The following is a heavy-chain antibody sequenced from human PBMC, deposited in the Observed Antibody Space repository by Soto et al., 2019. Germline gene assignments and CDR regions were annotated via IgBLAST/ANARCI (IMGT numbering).Heavy chain of an antibody. Sequence: ASLKVSCKASGYTFTSYGISWVRQAPGQGLEWMGWISAYNGNTNYAQKLQGRVTMTTDTSTSTAYMELRSLRSDDTAVYYCARDSLTGYYGSGGPYYGMDVWGQGTTVTVSS. CDR1: GYTFTSYG. V-gene: IGHV1-18*01. CDR3: ARDSLTGYYGSGGPYYGMDV. D-gene: IGHD3-10*01. J-gene: IGHJ6*02. CDR2: ISAYNGNT.